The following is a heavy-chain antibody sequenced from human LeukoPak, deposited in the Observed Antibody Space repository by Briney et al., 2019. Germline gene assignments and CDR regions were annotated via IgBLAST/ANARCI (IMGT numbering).Heavy chain of an antibody. Sequence: SVKVSCKASGGTFSSYAISWVRQAPGQGLEWMGGIIPIFGTANYAQKFQGRVTITADESTSTAYMELSSLRSEDTAVYYCARNLAAAPGWFDPWGQGTLVTVSS. D-gene: IGHD6-13*01. CDR2: IIPIFGTA. CDR1: GGTFSSYA. J-gene: IGHJ5*02. V-gene: IGHV1-69*13. CDR3: ARNLAAAPGWFDP.